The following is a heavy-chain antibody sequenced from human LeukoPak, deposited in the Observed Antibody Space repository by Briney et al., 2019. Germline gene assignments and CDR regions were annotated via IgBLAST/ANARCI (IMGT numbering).Heavy chain of an antibody. V-gene: IGHV3-7*03. CDR3: ARDPAFYYGSGSSDGMDV. CDR1: GFTVSSYW. CDR2: IKQDGSEK. Sequence: GGSLRLSCAASGFTVSSYWMSWVRQAPGKGLEWVANIKQDGSEKYYVGSVKGRFTISRDNAKNSLYLQMNSLRAEDTAVYYCARDPAFYYGSGSSDGMDVWGQGTTVTVSS. D-gene: IGHD3-10*01. J-gene: IGHJ6*02.